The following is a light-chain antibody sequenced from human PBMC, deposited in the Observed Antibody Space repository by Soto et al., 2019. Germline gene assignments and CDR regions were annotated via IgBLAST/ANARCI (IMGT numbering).Light chain of an antibody. CDR1: QSITSSY. CDR2: GAS. V-gene: IGKV3-20*01. CDR3: QQYGSSPWT. Sequence: ERVLTQSPGVLSIKPGERATLSCRASQSITSSYLAWHQQKPGQAPRLLIYGASTRATGIPDRFSGSGSGTDFTLTISRLEPEDFAVYYRQQYGSSPWTFGQGTKVDIK. J-gene: IGKJ1*01.